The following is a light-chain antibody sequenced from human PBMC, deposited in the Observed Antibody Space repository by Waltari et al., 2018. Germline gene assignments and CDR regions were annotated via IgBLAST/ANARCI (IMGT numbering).Light chain of an antibody. V-gene: IGLV3-21*02. CDR1: VIASKS. CDR3: QVWDSGSHHVL. Sequence: SYVLTQPPSVSVAPGQTARITCGGNVIASKSVHWNQQKPGQAPVVVVYDDTDRPSGIPGRFSGSNSGNMATLIISRVEAGDEADYYCQVWDSGSHHVLFGGGTKLTVL. CDR2: DDT. J-gene: IGLJ2*01.